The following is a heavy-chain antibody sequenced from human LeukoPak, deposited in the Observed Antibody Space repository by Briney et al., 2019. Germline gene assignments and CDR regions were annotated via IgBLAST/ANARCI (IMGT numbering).Heavy chain of an antibody. CDR1: GGSVSSNSGA. CDR2: TYYRSKWYN. Sequence: SQTLSLTCAISGGSVSSNSGAWNWIRQSPSRGLEWLGRTYYRSKWYNDYAVSVKSRVTINPDTSKNQFSLQLNSVTPEDTAIYYCAKEVVSRISSWYYFDYWGQGTLVTVSS. J-gene: IGHJ4*02. CDR3: AKEVVSRISSWYYFDY. D-gene: IGHD6-13*01. V-gene: IGHV6-1*01.